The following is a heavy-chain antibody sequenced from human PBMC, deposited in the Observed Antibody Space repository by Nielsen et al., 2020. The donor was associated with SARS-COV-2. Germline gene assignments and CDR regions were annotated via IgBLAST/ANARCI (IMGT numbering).Heavy chain of an antibody. CDR1: GFTFSSYS. CDR3: ARDGDYYGDYFDY. D-gene: IGHD4-17*01. J-gene: IGHJ4*02. Sequence: GESLKISCAASGFTFSSYSMNWVRQAPGKGLKWVSSISSSSSYIYYADSVKGRFTISRDNAKNSLYLQMNSLRAEDTAVYYCARDGDYYGDYFDYWGQGTLVTVSS. V-gene: IGHV3-21*01. CDR2: ISSSSSYI.